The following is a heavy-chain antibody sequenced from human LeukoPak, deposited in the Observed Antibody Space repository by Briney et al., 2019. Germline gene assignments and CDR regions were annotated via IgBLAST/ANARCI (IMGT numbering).Heavy chain of an antibody. Sequence: GGSLRLSCAASGFTFSSYAMHWVRQAPGKGLEWVAVISYDGSNKYYADSVKGRFTISRDNSKNTLYLRMNSLRAEDTAVYYCARPGYSSGWSPFDYWGQGTLVTVSS. J-gene: IGHJ4*02. D-gene: IGHD6-19*01. V-gene: IGHV3-30*04. CDR3: ARPGYSSGWSPFDY. CDR2: ISYDGSNK. CDR1: GFTFSSYA.